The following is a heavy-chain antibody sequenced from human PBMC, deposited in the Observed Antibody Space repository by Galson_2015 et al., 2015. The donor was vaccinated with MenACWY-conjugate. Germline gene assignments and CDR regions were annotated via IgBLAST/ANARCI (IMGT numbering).Heavy chain of an antibody. J-gene: IGHJ6*03. CDR1: GFTFRAYW. CDR2: IKQDGSEE. CDR3: AKSTYVSLWSDFPGYYHYYMDV. Sequence: SLRLSCAASGFTFRAYWMNWVRQAPGKGLEWVANIKQDGSEENYVDSVKGRFTISRDNGENSLYLQINSLTVEDTAVYYCAKSTYVSLWSDFPGYYHYYMDVWGKGTTVTVSS. V-gene: IGHV3-7*03. D-gene: IGHD3-3*01.